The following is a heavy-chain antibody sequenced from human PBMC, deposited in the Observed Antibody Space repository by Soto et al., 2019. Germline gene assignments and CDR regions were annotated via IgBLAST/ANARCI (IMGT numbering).Heavy chain of an antibody. CDR2: VYSNGHT. CDR3: ASLTNGRPGDS. J-gene: IGHJ4*02. Sequence: PSETLSLTCTVSGDSISNKNYHWGWTRQPPGKGLEWIGTVYSNGHTYHNPSLKSRLAIAVDTSKNQFSLSLISVTAADTAVYFRASLTNGRPGDSWGQGTLVTVSS. D-gene: IGHD2-8*01. CDR1: GDSISNKNYH. V-gene: IGHV4-39*01.